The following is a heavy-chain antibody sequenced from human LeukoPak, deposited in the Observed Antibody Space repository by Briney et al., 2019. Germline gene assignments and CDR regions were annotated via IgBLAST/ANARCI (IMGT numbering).Heavy chain of an antibody. CDR2: ISSSGSTI. CDR3: ARDKTVADLDY. Sequence: GGSLRLSCAASGFTFSSYEMNWVRQAPGKGLEWVSYISSSGSTIYYADSVKGRFTISRDNAKNSLYLQMNSLRAEDTAVYYCARDKTVADLDYWGQGTLVTVSS. CDR1: GFTFSSYE. V-gene: IGHV3-48*03. D-gene: IGHD6-19*01. J-gene: IGHJ4*02.